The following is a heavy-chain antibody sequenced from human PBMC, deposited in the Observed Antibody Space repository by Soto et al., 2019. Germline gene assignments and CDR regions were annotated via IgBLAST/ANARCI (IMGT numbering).Heavy chain of an antibody. V-gene: IGHV3-73*02. Sequence: EVHLVESGGGLVQHGGSLKLYCVVSGFSFSDSAMHWVRQASGKGLQWVGRIRSKPNNYATPYDESVKGRFTISRDDSQNTAYLHMIRLKTEDTAVYYGTRHAVDYWGQGTLGTVSS. CDR1: GFSFSDSA. D-gene: IGHD6-19*01. CDR2: IRSKPNNYAT. CDR3: TRHAVDY. J-gene: IGHJ4*02.